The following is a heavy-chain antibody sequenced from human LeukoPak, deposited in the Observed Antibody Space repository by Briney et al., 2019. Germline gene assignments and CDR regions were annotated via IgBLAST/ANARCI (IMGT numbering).Heavy chain of an antibody. Sequence: GGSLRLSCAASGFTFSSYSMNWVRQAPGKGLEWVSSISSSSSYIYYADSVKGRFTISRDNAQNTLYLQMNSLRAEDTAVYYCAKDALDYDFWSGLDYFDYWGQGTLVTVSS. CDR1: GFTFSSYS. V-gene: IGHV3-21*04. J-gene: IGHJ4*02. CDR3: AKDALDYDFWSGLDYFDY. CDR2: ISSSSSYI. D-gene: IGHD3-3*01.